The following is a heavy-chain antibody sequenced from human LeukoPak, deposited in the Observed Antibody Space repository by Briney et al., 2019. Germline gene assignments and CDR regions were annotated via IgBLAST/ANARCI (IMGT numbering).Heavy chain of an antibody. J-gene: IGHJ4*02. D-gene: IGHD3-3*01. CDR1: GGSVSSGSYY. Sequence: SDTLSLTCTVSGGSVSSGSYYWSWIRQPPGKGLEWIGYIYYSGSTNYNPSIKSRVTISVDTSKNQFSLKLSSVTAADTAVYYCARDGAVGGIDWGQGTLVTVSS. V-gene: IGHV4-61*01. CDR2: IYYSGST. CDR3: ARDGAVGGID.